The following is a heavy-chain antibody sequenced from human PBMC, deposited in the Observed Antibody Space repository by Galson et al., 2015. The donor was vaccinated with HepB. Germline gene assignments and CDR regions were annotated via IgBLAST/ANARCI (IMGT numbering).Heavy chain of an antibody. CDR1: GYTFTSYG. V-gene: IGHV1-18*01. D-gene: IGHD2-15*01. CDR3: ARVIRSPGYCSGGSCKSGWFDP. J-gene: IGHJ5*02. Sequence: CKASGYTFTSYGISWVRQAPGQGLEWMGWISAYNGNTNYAQKLQGRVTMTTDTSTSTAYMELRSLRSDDTAVYYCARVIRSPGYCSGGSCKSGWFDPWGQGTLVTVSS. CDR2: ISAYNGNT.